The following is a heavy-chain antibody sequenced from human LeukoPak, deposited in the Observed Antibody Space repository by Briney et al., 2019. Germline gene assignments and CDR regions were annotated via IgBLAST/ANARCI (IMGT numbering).Heavy chain of an antibody. V-gene: IGHV1-2*04. J-gene: IGHJ4*02. CDR2: INPNSGGT. D-gene: IGHD2-15*01. CDR1: GYTFTGYY. Sequence: EASVKVSCKASGYTFTGYYMHWVRQAPGQGLEWMGWINPNSGGTNYAQKFQGWVTMTRDTSISTAYMELSRLRSDDTAVYYCARDRCSGGSYYSFDYWGQGTLVTVSS. CDR3: ARDRCSGGSYYSFDY.